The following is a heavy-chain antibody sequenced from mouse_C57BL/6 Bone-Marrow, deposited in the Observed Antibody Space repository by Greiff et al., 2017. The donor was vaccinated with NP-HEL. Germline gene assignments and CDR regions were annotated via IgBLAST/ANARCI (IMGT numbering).Heavy chain of an antibody. D-gene: IGHD2-5*01. CDR3: ARKGNSNYAFDD. J-gene: IGHJ2*01. CDR1: GYTFTSYW. Sequence: QVQLQQSGAELVMPGASVKLSCKASGYTFTSYWMHWVKQRPGQGLEWIGEIDPSDSYTNYNQKFKGKSTLTVDKSSSTAYMQLSSLTSEDSAVYYCARKGNSNYAFDDWGQGTTLTVSS. CDR2: IDPSDSYT. V-gene: IGHV1-69*01.